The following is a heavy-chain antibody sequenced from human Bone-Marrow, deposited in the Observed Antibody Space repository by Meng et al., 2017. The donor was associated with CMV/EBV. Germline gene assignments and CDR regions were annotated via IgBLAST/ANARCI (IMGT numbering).Heavy chain of an antibody. D-gene: IGHD3-3*01. J-gene: IGHJ6*02. CDR2: ISSSSVI. CDR1: GFTFSDAS. V-gene: IGHV3-69-1*01. CDR3: VRGLRSYDFWSGYYYYYGMDV. Sequence: GGSLRLSCIASGFTFSDASMNWVRQAPGKGLEWVAYISSSSVIWYADSVKGRFTISRDNAQNSLFLEMSSLRDADTAVYYCVRGLRSYDFWSGYYYYYGMDVWGLGTTVTVSS.